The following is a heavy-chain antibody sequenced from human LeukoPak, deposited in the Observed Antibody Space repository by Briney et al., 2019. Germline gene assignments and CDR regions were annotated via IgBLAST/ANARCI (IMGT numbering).Heavy chain of an antibody. J-gene: IGHJ5*02. CDR2: SDYTRTT. V-gene: IGHV4-39*01. CDR3: VRSATGAGMA. D-gene: IGHD6-19*01. Sequence: PSETLSLTCTVSGGSISSSNFYWGWIRQSPGKGLEWIGRSDYTRTTYYNPSLRSRVTISVGTSKNQFSLKLSAATAADTTVYYCVRSATGAGMAWGQGILVTVSS. CDR1: GGSISSSNFY.